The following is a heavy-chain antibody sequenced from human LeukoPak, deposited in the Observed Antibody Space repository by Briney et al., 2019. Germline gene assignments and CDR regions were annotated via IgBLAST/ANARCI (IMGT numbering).Heavy chain of an antibody. CDR3: ARGLDYGDYGRYAFDI. V-gene: IGHV3-64*01. Sequence: GGSLRLSCAASGFTFWSYVMHWVRQAPGKGLEYVSAISSNGGSTYYVNSVKGRFTISRDNSKNTLYLQMGSLRAEDMAVYYCARGLDYGDYGRYAFDIWGQGTMVTVSS. CDR1: GFTFWSYV. D-gene: IGHD4-17*01. J-gene: IGHJ3*02. CDR2: ISSNGGST.